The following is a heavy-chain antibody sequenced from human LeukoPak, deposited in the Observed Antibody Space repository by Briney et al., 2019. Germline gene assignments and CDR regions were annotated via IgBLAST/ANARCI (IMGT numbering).Heavy chain of an antibody. CDR1: GFALSTSGMC. CDR3: ARTLSSSRSGFDY. J-gene: IGHJ4*02. D-gene: IGHD2-2*01. Sequence: RESGPALVKPTQTLTLTCTFSGFALSTSGMCMSWIRQPPGKALEWLARIDWDDDKYYSTSLKTTLTISKDPSKNQVVLTMPNMDPVDTATYYCARTLSSSRSGFDYWGQGTLVTVSS. V-gene: IGHV2-70*11. CDR2: IDWDDDK.